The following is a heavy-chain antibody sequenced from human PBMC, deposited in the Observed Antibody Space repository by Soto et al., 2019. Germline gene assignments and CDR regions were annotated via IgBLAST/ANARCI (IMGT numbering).Heavy chain of an antibody. V-gene: IGHV1-18*01. J-gene: IGHJ4*02. D-gene: IGHD6-19*01. CDR3: ARIGNSGWSIVYHY. CDR1: GYTFNIYG. Sequence: QVQLVQSGAEVKKPGASVKVSCKASGYTFNIYGISWVRQAPGQGLEWMGWISANNGKTNYAQKFQGRVTITTDTSTSTAYVELRSLTSDDTAVDYCARIGNSGWSIVYHYGGQGTLVTVSS. CDR2: ISANNGKT.